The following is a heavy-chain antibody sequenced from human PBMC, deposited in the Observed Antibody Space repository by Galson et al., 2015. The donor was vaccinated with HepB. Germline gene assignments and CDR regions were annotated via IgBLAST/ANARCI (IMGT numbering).Heavy chain of an antibody. D-gene: IGHD3-10*01. CDR1: GFSFSDYW. V-gene: IGHV3-7*03. Sequence: SLRLSCAASGFSFSDYWTSWIRQAPGKRPEWVANIRYDEYEYYYADFVKGRFTISRDNARNSVFLQMSSLRRDDTAVYYCVRDRTYKGGNFFDFWGQGALVTVSS. CDR3: VRDRTYKGGNFFDF. CDR2: IRYDEYEY. J-gene: IGHJ4*02.